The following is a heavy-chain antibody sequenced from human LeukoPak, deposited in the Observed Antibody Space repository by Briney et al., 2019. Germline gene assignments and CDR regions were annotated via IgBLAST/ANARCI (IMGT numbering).Heavy chain of an antibody. CDR2: IIPIFGTA. CDR3: ARGPRPEDIGSYSRYWYFDL. Sequence: ASVKVSCKASGGTFSSYAISWVRQAPGQGLEWMGGIIPIFGTANYAQKFQGRVTITADESTSTAYMELSSLRSEDTAVYYCARGPRPEDIGSYSRYWYFDLWGRGTLVTVSS. D-gene: IGHD1-26*01. CDR1: GGTFSSYA. J-gene: IGHJ2*01. V-gene: IGHV1-69*01.